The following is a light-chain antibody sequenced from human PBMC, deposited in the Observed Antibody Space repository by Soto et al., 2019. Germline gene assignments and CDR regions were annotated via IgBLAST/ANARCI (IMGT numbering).Light chain of an antibody. CDR2: GAS. CDR3: QQYGRSPRT. CDR1: QSVSSSY. V-gene: IGKV3-20*01. Sequence: ESGLTQSPGTLSLSPGERDTLSCRASQSVSSSYLAWYQQKPGQAPRLLIYGASSRATGIPDRFSGSGSGTDFTLTISRLEPEDFAVYSCQQYGRSPRTFGQGTKV. J-gene: IGKJ1*01.